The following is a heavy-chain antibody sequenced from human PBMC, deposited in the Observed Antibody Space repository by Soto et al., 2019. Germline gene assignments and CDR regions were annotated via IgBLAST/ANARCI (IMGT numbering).Heavy chain of an antibody. CDR2: IHYRGST. CDR1: GGSISSGDYY. D-gene: IGHD1-7*01. V-gene: IGHV4-30-4*02. J-gene: IGHJ4*02. Sequence: SETLSLTGTVSGGSISSGDYYWSWIRQPPGKGLEWIGYIHYRGSTYYNPSLKSRVTISVDTSKTQFSLKTEDTAVYYCTLLGTGTLRYWGQGSLVTVSS. CDR3: GTLRY.